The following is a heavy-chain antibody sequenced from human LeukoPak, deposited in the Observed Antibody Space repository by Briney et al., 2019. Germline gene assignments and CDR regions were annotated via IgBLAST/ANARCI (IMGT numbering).Heavy chain of an antibody. D-gene: IGHD3-16*01. CDR3: ARDDIRSPGN. CDR1: GFTFSDYY. Sequence: GGSLRLSCAASGFTFSDYYMSGMRQAPGKGLEWVSYISGSSTYTNYADSVKGRFTISRDNAKNSVYLQMNSLRAEDTAVYYCARDDIRSPGNWGQGTLVAVSS. V-gene: IGHV3-11*05. J-gene: IGHJ4*02. CDR2: ISGSSTYT.